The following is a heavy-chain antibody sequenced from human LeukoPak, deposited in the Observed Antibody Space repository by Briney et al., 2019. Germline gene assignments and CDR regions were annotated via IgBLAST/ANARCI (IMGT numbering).Heavy chain of an antibody. CDR2: IRFKAYGGTT. CDR3: TRLNLEGVVYYFDY. J-gene: IGHJ4*02. V-gene: IGHV3-49*04. CDR1: GFTFGDYA. D-gene: IGHD3-3*01. Sequence: GGSLRLSCTASGFTFGDYAMSWVRQAPGKGLEWVGFIRFKAYGGTTEYAASVKDRFTISRDDSKSIAYLQMDSLKIGDTAVYYCTRLNLEGVVYYFDYWGQGTLVTVSS.